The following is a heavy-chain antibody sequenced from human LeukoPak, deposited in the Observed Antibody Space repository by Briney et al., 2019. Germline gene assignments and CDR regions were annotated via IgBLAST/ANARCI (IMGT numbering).Heavy chain of an antibody. J-gene: IGHJ5*02. Sequence: SVKVSCKASGGTFSSYTIGWVRQAPGQGLEWMGRIIPILGIANYAQKFQGRVTITADKSTSTAYMELSGLRSEDTAVYYCARESIVPAANNWLDPWGQGTLVTVSS. D-gene: IGHD2-2*01. CDR2: IIPILGIA. CDR3: ARESIVPAANNWLDP. CDR1: GGTFSSYT. V-gene: IGHV1-69*04.